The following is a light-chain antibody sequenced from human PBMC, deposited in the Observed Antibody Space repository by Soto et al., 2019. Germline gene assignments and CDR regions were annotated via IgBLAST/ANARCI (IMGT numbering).Light chain of an antibody. CDR2: DVN. J-gene: IGLJ3*02. V-gene: IGLV2-8*01. CDR3: SSYAGLSNFV. CDR1: SSDLGGYNY. Sequence: QSALTQPPSASGSPGQSVTISCTGTSSDLGGYNYVSWYQQHPGKAPKLMIYDVNKRPSGVPERFSGSKSGNTASLTVSGQEDEDEADYYRSSYAGLSNFVFGGGTKVTVL.